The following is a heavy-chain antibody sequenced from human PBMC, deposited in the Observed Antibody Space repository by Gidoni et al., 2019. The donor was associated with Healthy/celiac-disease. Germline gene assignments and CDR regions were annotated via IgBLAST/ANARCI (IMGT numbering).Heavy chain of an antibody. V-gene: IGHV4-34*01. Sequence: QVQLQQWGAGLLKPSETLSLTCAVYGGSFSGYYWSWIRQPPGKGLEWIGEINHSGSTNYNPSLKSRVTISVDTSKNQFSLKLSSVTAADTAVYYCARGPRGGNSEVDYWGQGTLVTVSS. CDR1: GGSFSGYY. J-gene: IGHJ4*02. D-gene: IGHD2-21*02. CDR3: ARGPRGGNSEVDY. CDR2: INHSGST.